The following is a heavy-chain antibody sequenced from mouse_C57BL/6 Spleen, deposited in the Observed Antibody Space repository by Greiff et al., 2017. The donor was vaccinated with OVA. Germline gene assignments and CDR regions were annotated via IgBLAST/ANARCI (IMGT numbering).Heavy chain of an antibody. V-gene: IGHV1-53*01. CDR2: INPSNGGT. J-gene: IGHJ2*01. Sequence: QVQLQQPGTELVKPGASVKLSCKASGYTFTSYWMHWVKQRPGQGLEWIGNINPSNGGTNYNEKFKSKATLTVDKSSSTAYMQLSSLTSEDSAVYYCARSGIYYDYDEGDFDYWGQGTTFTVSS. D-gene: IGHD2-4*01. CDR1: GYTFTSYW. CDR3: ARSGIYYDYDEGDFDY.